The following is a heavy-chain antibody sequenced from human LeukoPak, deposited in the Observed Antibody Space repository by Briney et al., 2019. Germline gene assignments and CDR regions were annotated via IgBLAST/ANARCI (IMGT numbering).Heavy chain of an antibody. CDR1: GFTFSSYS. V-gene: IGHV3-21*01. J-gene: IGHJ3*01. CDR2: ISSSSSYI. CDR3: ARDGAYGSGSYYPDAFDV. D-gene: IGHD3-10*01. Sequence: GGSLRLSCAASGFTFSSYSMNWVRQAPGKGLEWVSSISSSSSYIYYADSVEGRFTISRDNAKNSLYLQMNSLRAEDTAVYYCARDGAYGSGSYYPDAFDVWGQGTMVTVSS.